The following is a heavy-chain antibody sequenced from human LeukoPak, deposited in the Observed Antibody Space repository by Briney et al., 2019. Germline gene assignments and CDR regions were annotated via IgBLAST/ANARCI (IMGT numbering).Heavy chain of an antibody. CDR2: ISAYNGNT. CDR3: ARRITMVRGVPHDAFDI. J-gene: IGHJ3*02. CDR1: GYTFTSYG. D-gene: IGHD3-10*01. V-gene: IGHV1-18*01. Sequence: ASVKVSCKASGYTFTSYGISWVRQAPGQGLEWMGWISAYNGNTNYAQKFQGRVTMTRDTSTSTVYMELSSLRSEDTAVYYCARRITMVRGVPHDAFDIWGQGTMVTVSS.